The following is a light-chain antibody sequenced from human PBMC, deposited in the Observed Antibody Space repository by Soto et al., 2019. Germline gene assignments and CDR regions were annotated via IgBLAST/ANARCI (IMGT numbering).Light chain of an antibody. V-gene: IGLV2-14*01. Sequence: QSVLTQPPSVSGAPGQRVTISCTGSSSDIGLHNYVSWYQQHPGKAPQLLIYEVIHRPSGVSNRFSGSKSGYAASLTISGLQAEDEDDYYCSSYSSTGTLYVFGTGTKVTVL. CDR2: EVI. CDR3: SSYSSTGTLYV. J-gene: IGLJ1*01. CDR1: SSDIGLHNY.